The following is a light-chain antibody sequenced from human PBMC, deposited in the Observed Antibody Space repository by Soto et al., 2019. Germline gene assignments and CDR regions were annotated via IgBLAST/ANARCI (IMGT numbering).Light chain of an antibody. CDR2: EVS. V-gene: IGKV2-29*01. CDR3: QQYSQWPLT. J-gene: IGKJ4*01. CDR1: QSLLHITGETF. Sequence: DVVMTQNPLSLSVAPGQPASISCKSSQSLLHITGETFLFWYLQKPGQSPQLLIYEVSTRVSGVPARFGGSGSATEFTLTISSLQSEDFAVYYCQQYSQWPLTFGGGTKVDI.